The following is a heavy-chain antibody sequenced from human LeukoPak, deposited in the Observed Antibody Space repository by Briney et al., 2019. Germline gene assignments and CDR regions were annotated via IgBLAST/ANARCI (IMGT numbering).Heavy chain of an antibody. V-gene: IGHV3-30-3*01. CDR1: GRRIIKK. J-gene: IGHJ4*02. CDR2: ISYDGSNK. Sequence: PGGSLRLSCVDLGGRRIIKKKNWVRQAPGKGLEWVAIISYDGSNKDYADSVKGRFTISRDNSKNMLFLQMNSLRGEDTAIYYCARAYFAWTFDYWCQGSLVSVSS. D-gene: IGHD3-9*01. CDR3: ARAYFAWTFDY.